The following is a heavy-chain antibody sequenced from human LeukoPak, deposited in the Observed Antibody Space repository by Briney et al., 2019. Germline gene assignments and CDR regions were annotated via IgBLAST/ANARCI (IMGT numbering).Heavy chain of an antibody. Sequence: GGSLRLSCAASGFTFDDYAMHWVRQAPGKGLEWVSGISWDSGSVDSADSVKGRFTISRDNARNSLYLQMNSLRAEDTALYYCAKGNSYDSSGLPFDYWGQGTLVTVSS. J-gene: IGHJ4*02. CDR2: ISWDSGSV. CDR3: AKGNSYDSSGLPFDY. D-gene: IGHD3-22*01. V-gene: IGHV3-9*01. CDR1: GFTFDDYA.